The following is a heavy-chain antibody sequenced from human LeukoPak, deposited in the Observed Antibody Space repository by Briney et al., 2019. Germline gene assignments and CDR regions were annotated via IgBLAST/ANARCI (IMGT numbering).Heavy chain of an antibody. CDR2: ISSSSSYI. D-gene: IGHD3-10*01. Sequence: GGSLGLSCAASGFTFSSYSMNWVRQAPGKGLEWVSSISSSSSYIYYADSVKGRFTISRDNAKNSLYLQMNSLRAEDTAVYYCARFLGDYAFDIWGQGTMVTVSS. CDR1: GFTFSSYS. CDR3: ARFLGDYAFDI. V-gene: IGHV3-21*01. J-gene: IGHJ3*02.